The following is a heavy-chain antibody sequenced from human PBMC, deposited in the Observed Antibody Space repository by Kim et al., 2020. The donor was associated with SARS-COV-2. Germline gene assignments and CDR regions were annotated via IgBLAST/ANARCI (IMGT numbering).Heavy chain of an antibody. D-gene: IGHD4-17*01. CDR2: INWNGGST. CDR1: GFTFDDYG. Sequence: GGSLRLSCAASGFTFDDYGMSWVRQAPGKGLEWVSGINWNGGSTGYADSVKGRFTISRDNAKNSLYLQMNSLRAEDTALYYCARLPPLTTVTTRGYYYYYGMDVWGQGTTVTVSS. V-gene: IGHV3-20*04. CDR3: ARLPPLTTVTTRGYYYYYGMDV. J-gene: IGHJ6*02.